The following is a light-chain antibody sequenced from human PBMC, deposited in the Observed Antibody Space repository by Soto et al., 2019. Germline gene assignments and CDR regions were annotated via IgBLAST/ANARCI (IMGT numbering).Light chain of an antibody. CDR3: QQYKNWPRIT. CDR2: GAS. Sequence: EIVMTQSPATLSVSPGERATLSCRASQSVSSNLAWYQQKPGQAPRLLIYGASTRATGIPARFSGSGSGTEFTLTISSLQSEDFGVYYCQQYKNWPRITFGQGTRLEIK. J-gene: IGKJ5*01. V-gene: IGKV3-15*01. CDR1: QSVSSN.